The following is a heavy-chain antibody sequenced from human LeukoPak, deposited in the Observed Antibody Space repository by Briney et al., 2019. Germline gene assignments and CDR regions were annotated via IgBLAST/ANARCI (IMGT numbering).Heavy chain of an antibody. CDR1: GFTFSNYD. D-gene: IGHD4-11*01. V-gene: IGHV3-23*01. CDR3: ARSINYSNHLLDY. J-gene: IGHJ4*02. CDR2: ISASGVTT. Sequence: GGSLRLSCAASGFTFSNYDMTWVRQAPGKGLEWVSSISASGVTTNYADSVRGRFTISRDNSNKVVYLRMNSLRAEDTAVYYCARSINYSNHLLDYWGQGTLVTVSS.